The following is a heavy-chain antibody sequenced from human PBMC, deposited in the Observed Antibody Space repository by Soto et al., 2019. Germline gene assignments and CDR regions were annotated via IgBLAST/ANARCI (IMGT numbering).Heavy chain of an antibody. CDR2: ILPIFGTA. V-gene: IGHV1-69*06. CDR1: GGTFSSYP. Sequence: QVQLVQSGAEVKKPGSPVKVSCKASGGTFSSYPISWVRQAPGQGLEWMGGILPIFGTANYARKFQGRVTITADRSTSTAYMELSSLRSEDTAVYYCARASTLTVHCGSVSCPRMDVWGQGTTVTFSS. CDR3: ARASTLTVHCGSVSCPRMDV. D-gene: IGHD2-2*01. J-gene: IGHJ6*02.